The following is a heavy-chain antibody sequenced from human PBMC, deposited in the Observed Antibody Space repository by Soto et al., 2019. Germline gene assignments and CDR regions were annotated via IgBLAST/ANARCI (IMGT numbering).Heavy chain of an antibody. CDR1: GFTFSSYS. Sequence: GSLRLSCAASGFTFSSYSMNWVRQAPGKGLEWVSYISSSSSTIYYADSVKGRFTISRDNAKNSLYLQMNSLRDEDTAVYYCARGAPYYDILTGLDYWGQGTLVTVSS. V-gene: IGHV3-48*02. CDR3: ARGAPYYDILTGLDY. D-gene: IGHD3-9*01. CDR2: ISSSSSTI. J-gene: IGHJ4*02.